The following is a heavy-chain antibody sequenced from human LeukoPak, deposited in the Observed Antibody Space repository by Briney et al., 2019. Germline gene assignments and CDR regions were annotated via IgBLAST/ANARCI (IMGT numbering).Heavy chain of an antibody. J-gene: IGHJ4*02. V-gene: IGHV1-2*02. CDR1: GYIFTGYY. D-gene: IGHD2-2*01. CDR2: INPNSGGT. Sequence: ASGKLSCKASGYIFTGYYMHWVRQAPGQGLEWVGGINPNSGGTNYAQKFQGRVTMTRDTSINTAYMELSRLTSDDTAVYYCAKGVVVVPAAMAGYFDYWGQGTLVAVSS. CDR3: AKGVVVVPAAMAGYFDY.